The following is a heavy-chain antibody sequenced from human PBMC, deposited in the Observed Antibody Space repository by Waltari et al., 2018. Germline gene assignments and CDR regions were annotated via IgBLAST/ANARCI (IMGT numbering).Heavy chain of an antibody. Sequence: EVKLVESGGGLVQPGGSLRLPCAASGFMFSSYGMSWVRQAPGKGLEWVANIKQDGGENYYVDSVKGRFTISRDNAKNSLFLQMTSLRVEDTAVYYCARAWPQFTFHIWGQGTMVTVSS. CDR1: GFMFSSYG. CDR2: IKQDGGEN. CDR3: ARAWPQFTFHI. D-gene: IGHD5-12*01. V-gene: IGHV3-7*01. J-gene: IGHJ3*02.